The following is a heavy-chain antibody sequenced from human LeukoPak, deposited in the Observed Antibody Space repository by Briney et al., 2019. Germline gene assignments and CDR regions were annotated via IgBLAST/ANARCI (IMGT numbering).Heavy chain of an antibody. CDR2: INHSGST. V-gene: IGHV4-34*01. CDR3: ARPAVTTGYYYYMDV. D-gene: IGHD4-17*01. J-gene: IGHJ6*03. Sequence: SETLSLTCAVYGGSFSGYYWSWIRQPPGKGLEWIGEINHSGSTNYNPSLKSRVTISVDTSKIQFSLKLSSVTAADAAVYYCARPAVTTGYYYYMDVWGKGTTVTISS. CDR1: GGSFSGYY.